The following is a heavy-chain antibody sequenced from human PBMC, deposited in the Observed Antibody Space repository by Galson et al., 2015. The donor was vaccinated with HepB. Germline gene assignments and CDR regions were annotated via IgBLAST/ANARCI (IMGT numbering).Heavy chain of an antibody. CDR1: GYSFTSYW. CDR3: ARQGAVPAANLIYYYYYYGMDV. J-gene: IGHJ6*02. Sequence: QSGAEVKKPGESLRISCKGSGYSFTSYWISWVRQMPGKGLEWMGRIDPSDSYTNYSPSFQGHVTISADKSISTAYLQWSSLKASDTAMYYCARQGAVPAANLIYYYYYYGMDVWGQGTTVTVSS. D-gene: IGHD2-2*01. CDR2: IDPSDSYT. V-gene: IGHV5-10-1*01.